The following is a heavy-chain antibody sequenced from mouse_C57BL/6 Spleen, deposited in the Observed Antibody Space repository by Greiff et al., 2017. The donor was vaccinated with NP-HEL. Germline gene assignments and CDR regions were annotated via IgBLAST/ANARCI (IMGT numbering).Heavy chain of an antibody. J-gene: IGHJ3*01. D-gene: IGHD3-2*02. Sequence: VKLQESGPGLVQPSQSLSITCTVSGFSLTSYGVHWVRQSPGKGLEWLGVIWSGGSTDYNAAFISRLSISKDNSKSQVFFKMNSLQADDTAIYYCARRGTAQALAYWGQGTLVTVSA. V-gene: IGHV2-2*01. CDR1: GFSLTSYG. CDR3: ARRGTAQALAY. CDR2: IWSGGST.